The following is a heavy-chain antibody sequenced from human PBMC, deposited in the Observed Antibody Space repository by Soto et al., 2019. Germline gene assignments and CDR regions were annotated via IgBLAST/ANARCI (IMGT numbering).Heavy chain of an antibody. CDR1: GGSISSYY. D-gene: IGHD6-13*01. CDR2: IYYSGST. V-gene: IGHV4-59*01. J-gene: IGHJ4*02. CDR3: ARYSSSYYTFDY. Sequence: SETLSLTCTVSGGSISSYYWSWIRQPPGKGLEWIGYIYYSGSTNYNPSLKSRVTISVDTSKNQFSLKLSSVTAADTAVYYCARYSSSYYTFDYWGQGTLVTVSS.